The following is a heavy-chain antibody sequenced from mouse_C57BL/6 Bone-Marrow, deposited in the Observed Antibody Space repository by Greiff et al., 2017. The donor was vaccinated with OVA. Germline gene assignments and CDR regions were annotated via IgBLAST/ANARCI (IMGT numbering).Heavy chain of an antibody. Sequence: EVQVVESGPVLVKPGASVKMSCKASGYTFTDYYMNWVKQSHGKSLEWIGVINPYNGGTSYNQKFKGKATLTVDKSSSTAYMELNSLTSEDSAVYYCARSMITTRYYAMDYWGQGTSVTVSS. CDR3: ARSMITTRYYAMDY. J-gene: IGHJ4*01. V-gene: IGHV1-19*01. D-gene: IGHD2-4*01. CDR1: GYTFTDYY. CDR2: INPYNGGT.